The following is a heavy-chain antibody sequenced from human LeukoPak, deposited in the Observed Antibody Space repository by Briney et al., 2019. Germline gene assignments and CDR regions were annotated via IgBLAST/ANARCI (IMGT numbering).Heavy chain of an antibody. Sequence: PGGSLRLSCAASGFTFSSYGFHWVRQAPGKGLEWVAFIRYEGNEKYYADSVKGRFTISRGNAKNSLYLQMNSLRAEDTAVYYCARAKRNGFDIWGQGTMVTVSS. V-gene: IGHV3-30*02. CDR1: GFTFSSYG. CDR3: ARAKRNGFDI. J-gene: IGHJ3*02. CDR2: IRYEGNEK.